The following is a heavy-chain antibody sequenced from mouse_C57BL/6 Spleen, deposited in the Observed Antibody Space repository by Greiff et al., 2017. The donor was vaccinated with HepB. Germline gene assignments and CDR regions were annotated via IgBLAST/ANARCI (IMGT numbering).Heavy chain of an antibody. Sequence: VKLVESGAELVKPGASVKLSCKASGYTFTEYTIHWVKQRSGQGLEWIGWFYPGSGSIKYNEKFKDTATLTADKSSSTVYMELSRMTSEDSVVYFCARHEGIYYDSFHFDVWGTGTTVTVSS. CDR3: ARHEGIYYDSFHFDV. CDR2: FYPGSGSI. D-gene: IGHD2-4*01. V-gene: IGHV1-62-2*01. CDR1: GYTFTEYT. J-gene: IGHJ1*03.